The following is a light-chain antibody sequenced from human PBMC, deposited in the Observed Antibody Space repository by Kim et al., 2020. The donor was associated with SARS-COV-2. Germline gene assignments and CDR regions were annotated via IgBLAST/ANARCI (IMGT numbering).Light chain of an antibody. CDR3: ATWDDSLNGWV. CDR1: SSNIGSNP. V-gene: IGLV1-44*01. J-gene: IGLJ3*02. CDR2: STN. Sequence: ELTQPPSASGTPGQRVTISCSGSSSNIGSNPVNWYQQLPGTAPKLLIYSTNQRPSGVPDQFSGSMSGTSASLAISGLQSEDEADYYCATWDDSLNGWVFGGGTQLTVL.